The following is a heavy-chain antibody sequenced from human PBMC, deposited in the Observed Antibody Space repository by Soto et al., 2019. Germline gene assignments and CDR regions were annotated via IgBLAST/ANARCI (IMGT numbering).Heavy chain of an antibody. V-gene: IGHV1-3*01. CDR2: INAGNGNT. J-gene: IGHJ4*02. D-gene: IGHD3-22*01. CDR1: GYTFTSYA. Sequence: QVPLVQSGAEVKKPGASVKVSCKASGYTFTSYAMHWVRQAPGQRLEWMGWINAGNGNTKYSQKFQGRVTITRDTSASTAYMELRSLRSEDTAVYYCARASYDSSGYYSIEFDYWGQGTLVTVSS. CDR3: ARASYDSSGYYSIEFDY.